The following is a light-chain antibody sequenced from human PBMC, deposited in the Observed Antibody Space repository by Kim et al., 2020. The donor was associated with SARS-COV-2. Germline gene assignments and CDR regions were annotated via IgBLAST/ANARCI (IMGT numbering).Light chain of an antibody. Sequence: EIVLTQSPAILSLSPGERGYLSCRASENVGHYLAWSQQKLGQSPRLLIYDASTRATGIPARFSGSGSETAFTLTIDSLEPEDYAVYFCQQRYKGPGTFGQGTKVDIK. J-gene: IGKJ1*01. CDR3: QQRYKGPGT. CDR2: DAS. CDR1: ENVGHY. V-gene: IGKV3-11*01.